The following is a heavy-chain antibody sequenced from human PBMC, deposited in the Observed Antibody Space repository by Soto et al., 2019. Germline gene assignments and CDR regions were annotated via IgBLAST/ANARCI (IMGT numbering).Heavy chain of an antibody. CDR2: ISSSSSYI. D-gene: IGHD6-13*01. J-gene: IGHJ5*02. CDR1: GFTFSSYS. Sequence: GGSLRLSCAASGFTFSSYSMNWVRQAPGKGLEWVSSISSSSSYIYYADSVKGRFTISRDNAKNSLYLQMNSLRAEDTAVYYCARVISSRTSGWFDPWGQGTLVTVSS. V-gene: IGHV3-21*01. CDR3: ARVISSRTSGWFDP.